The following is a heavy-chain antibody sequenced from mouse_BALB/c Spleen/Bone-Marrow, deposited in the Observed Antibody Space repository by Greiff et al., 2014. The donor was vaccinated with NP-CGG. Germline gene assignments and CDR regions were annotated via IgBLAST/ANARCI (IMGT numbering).Heavy chain of an antibody. Sequence: EVQLQQSGPGLVKPGAPVKVSCQASSYSFTDYNIYWVKQSHGKSLEWIGYIDPYNGATNYNQKFKGQATLTVDKSSSTAFMHLNSLTSADSAVYYCSRARGYAMDYWGQGTSVTVSS. CDR2: IDPYNGAT. CDR1: SYSFTDYN. V-gene: IGHV1S135*01. CDR3: SRARGYAMDY. J-gene: IGHJ4*01.